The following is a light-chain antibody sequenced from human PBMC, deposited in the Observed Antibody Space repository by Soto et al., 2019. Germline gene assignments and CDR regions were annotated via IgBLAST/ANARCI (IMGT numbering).Light chain of an antibody. V-gene: IGLV1-44*01. CDR1: SSNIGSKT. CDR3: AAWDASLNGYV. J-gene: IGLJ1*01. CDR2: NSY. Sequence: QRVLTQPPSGSGIPVQRVTISCSGSSSNIGSKTVNWYQQLPGTVPKLLIYNSYQRPSGVPDRFSGSKSGTSASLAISGLQSEDEADYYCAAWDASLNGYVFGTGTKFTVL.